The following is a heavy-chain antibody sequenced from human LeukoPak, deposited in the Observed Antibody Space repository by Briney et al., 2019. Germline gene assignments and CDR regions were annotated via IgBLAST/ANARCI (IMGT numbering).Heavy chain of an antibody. D-gene: IGHD1-26*01. CDR3: ARVVSGSPNFDY. CDR2: IYTSGST. CDR1: GVSISSYN. Sequence: SGTLSLTCTVSGVSISSYNRSWIRQPAGKGLEWIWRIYTSGSTNYNPSPTSGVSISVETPKNQSSLMLSSLTAADTAAYYCARVVSGSPNFDYWGQRNLVTVSS. J-gene: IGHJ4*02. V-gene: IGHV4-4*07.